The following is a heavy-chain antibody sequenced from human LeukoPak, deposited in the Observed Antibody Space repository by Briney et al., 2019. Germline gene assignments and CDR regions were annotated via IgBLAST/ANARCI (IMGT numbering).Heavy chain of an antibody. D-gene: IGHD1-26*01. V-gene: IGHV3-21*01. CDR2: ISSSSSYI. CDR3: ARDGDIVGASGYPFDY. CDR1: GFTFSSYS. Sequence: PGGSLRLSCAASGFTFSSYSMNCVRQAPGKGLEWVSSISSSSSYIYYADSVKGRFTISRDNAKNSLYLQMNSLRDEDTAVYYCARDGDIVGASGYPFDYWGQGTLDTVSS. J-gene: IGHJ4*02.